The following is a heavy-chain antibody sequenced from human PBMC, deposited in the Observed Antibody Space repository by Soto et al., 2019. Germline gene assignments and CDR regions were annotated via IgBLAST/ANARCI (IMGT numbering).Heavy chain of an antibody. D-gene: IGHD1-1*01. Sequence: PGGSLRLSCAASGFTFSSYSMNWVRQAPGKGLEWVSSISSSSSYIYYADSVKGRFTISRDNAKNSLYLQMNSLRAEDTAVYYCARTQYNWNDRAAFDIWGQGTMVTVSS. CDR2: ISSSSSYI. CDR1: GFTFSSYS. CDR3: ARTQYNWNDRAAFDI. J-gene: IGHJ3*02. V-gene: IGHV3-21*01.